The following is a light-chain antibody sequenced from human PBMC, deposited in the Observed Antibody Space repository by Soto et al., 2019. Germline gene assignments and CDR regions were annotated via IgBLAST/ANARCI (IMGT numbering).Light chain of an antibody. CDR3: QQLNSYPLT. V-gene: IGKV1-9*01. CDR1: QGISSY. CDR2: AAS. J-gene: IGKJ4*01. Sequence: DIQLTQSPSFLSSSVGDRVTITCRARQGISSYLAWYQQKPGKAPKLLIYAASTLQRGGPSRFSGSGSGTEFTLTISNLKPEDFATYYFQQLNSYPLTFGGGTKVEVK.